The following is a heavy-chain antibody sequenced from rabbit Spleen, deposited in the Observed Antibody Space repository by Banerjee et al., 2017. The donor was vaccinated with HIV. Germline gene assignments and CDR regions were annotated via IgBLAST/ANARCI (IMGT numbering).Heavy chain of an antibody. V-gene: IGHV1S45*01. CDR1: GFSFSSSYY. CDR3: ARTPWSAGSNI. J-gene: IGHJ4*02. CDR2: IYTGSGRT. Sequence: QSQLVESGGGLVQPEGSLALTCTASGFSFSSSYYMCWVRQAPGKGLEWIACIYTGSGRTYYANWAKGRFTISKTSSTTVTLQMTSLTAADTATYFCARTPWSAGSNIWGPGTLVTVS. D-gene: IGHD4-2*01.